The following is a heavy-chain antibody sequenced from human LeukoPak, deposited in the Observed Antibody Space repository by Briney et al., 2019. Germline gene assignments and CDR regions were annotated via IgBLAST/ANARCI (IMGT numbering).Heavy chain of an antibody. V-gene: IGHV3-23*01. CDR1: GFTSITYA. Sequence: GGSLRLSCAASGFTSITYAMSWVRQAPGKGLEWVSAISGSSGSTYYADSVKGQFTISRDNSKNTLYLQMNSLRAEDTAVYYCAKTPSYDFWSGYYMDYWGQGTLVTVSS. CDR3: AKTPSYDFWSGYYMDY. D-gene: IGHD3-3*01. CDR2: ISGSSGST. J-gene: IGHJ4*02.